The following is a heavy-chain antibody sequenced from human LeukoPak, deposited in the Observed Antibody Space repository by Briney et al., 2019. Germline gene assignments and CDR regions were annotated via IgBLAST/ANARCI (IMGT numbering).Heavy chain of an antibody. Sequence: SVKVSCKASGGTFSSYAISWVRQAPGQGLEWMGGIIPIFGTAIYAQKFQGRVTITTDESRSTAYMELSSLRSEDTAVYYCASFSGRVVGAFDIWGQGTMVTVSS. CDR1: GGTFSSYA. D-gene: IGHD1-26*01. V-gene: IGHV1-69*05. J-gene: IGHJ3*02. CDR3: ASFSGRVVGAFDI. CDR2: IIPIFGTA.